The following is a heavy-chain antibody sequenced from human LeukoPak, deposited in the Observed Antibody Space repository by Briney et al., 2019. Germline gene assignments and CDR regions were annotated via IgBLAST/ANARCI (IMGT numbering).Heavy chain of an antibody. CDR3: AKRGESSSSGLENWFDP. Sequence: PGWSLRLSCAASGFTFSSYGMHWVRQAPGRGLEWVAVIWYDGSNKYYADSVKGRFTTSRDNSKNTLYLKMNRMRAEDTAVYYCAKRGESSSSGLENWFDPWGQGTLVTVSS. J-gene: IGHJ5*02. CDR2: IWYDGSNK. V-gene: IGHV3-33*06. D-gene: IGHD6-6*01. CDR1: GFTFSSYG.